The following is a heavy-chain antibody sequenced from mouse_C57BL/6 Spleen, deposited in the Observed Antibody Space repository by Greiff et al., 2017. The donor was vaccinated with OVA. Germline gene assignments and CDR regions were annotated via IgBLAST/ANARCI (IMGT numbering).Heavy chain of an antibody. CDR1: GYTFTDYY. Sequence: EVQLQQSGPELVKPGASVKISCKASGYTFTDYYMNWVKQSHGKSLEWIGDINPNNGGTSYNQKFKGKATLTVDKSSSTAYMELRSLTSEDSAVYYCARPGDGYYTWFAYWGQGTLVTVSA. D-gene: IGHD2-3*01. V-gene: IGHV1-26*01. CDR3: ARPGDGYYTWFAY. J-gene: IGHJ3*01. CDR2: INPNNGGT.